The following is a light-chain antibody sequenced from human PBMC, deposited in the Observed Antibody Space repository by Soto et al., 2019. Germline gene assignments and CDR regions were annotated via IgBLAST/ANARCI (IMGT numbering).Light chain of an antibody. Sequence: QSALTQPASVSGSPGQSITISCTGTSSDIGAYNYVSWYQQHPGKAPKLIIFDVSDRPSGVSNRFSGSKSGNTASLTISGLQPEDEGAYFCSSYTSSLIPVFGGGTQLTVL. CDR1: SSDIGAYNY. V-gene: IGLV2-14*03. CDR3: SSYTSSLIPV. J-gene: IGLJ2*01. CDR2: DVS.